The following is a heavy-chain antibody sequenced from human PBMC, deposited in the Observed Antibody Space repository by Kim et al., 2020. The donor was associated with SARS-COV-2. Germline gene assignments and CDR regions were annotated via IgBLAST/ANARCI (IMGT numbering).Heavy chain of an antibody. Sequence: SLKSRVTISVDTSTNRFSLKLSSVTAADTAVYYCARGDTIFGVVINAFDIWGQGTMVTVSS. D-gene: IGHD3-3*01. J-gene: IGHJ3*02. CDR3: ARGDTIFGVVINAFDI. V-gene: IGHV4-31*02.